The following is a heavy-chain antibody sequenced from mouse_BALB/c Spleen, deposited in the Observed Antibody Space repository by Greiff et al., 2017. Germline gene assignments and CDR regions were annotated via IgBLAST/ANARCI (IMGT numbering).Heavy chain of an antibody. CDR3: ARSGGNLILYYAMDY. CDR1: GYSFTGYF. D-gene: IGHD2-1*01. CDR2: INPYNGDT. J-gene: IGHJ4*01. Sequence: VQLQQSGPELVKPGASVKISCKASGYSFTGYFMNWVMQSHGKSLEWIGRINPYNGDTFYNQKFKGKATLTVDKSSSTAHMELRSLTSEDSAVYYCARSGGNLILYYAMDYWGQGTSVTVSS. V-gene: IGHV1-20*01.